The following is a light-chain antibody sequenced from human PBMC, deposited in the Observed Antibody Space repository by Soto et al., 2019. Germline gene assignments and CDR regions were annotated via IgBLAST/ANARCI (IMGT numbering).Light chain of an antibody. V-gene: IGKV3-15*01. CDR2: GAS. J-gene: IGKJ2*01. CDR1: QSVSSN. CDR3: PQYNNWPPVT. Sequence: EIVMTQSPATLSVSPGERATLSCRASQSVSSNLAWYQQKPGQAPRLLIYGASTRATGIPARFSGSGSGTEFTLNISSLQSEDFAVYYCPQYNNWPPVTFGQGTKLEIK.